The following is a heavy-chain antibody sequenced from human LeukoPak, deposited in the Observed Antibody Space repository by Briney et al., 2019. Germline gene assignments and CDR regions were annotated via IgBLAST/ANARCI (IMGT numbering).Heavy chain of an antibody. Sequence: GGSLRLSCEASGFIFSNYEMIWVRQAPGEGLEWISFISTSGSNIDYVDSVKGRFTISRDNAKSSMYLQMNSLRAEDTAVYYCAKDLRSSADSKMGAADYWGQGTLVTVSS. CDR2: ISTSGSNI. J-gene: IGHJ4*02. CDR1: GFIFSNYE. D-gene: IGHD1-26*01. V-gene: IGHV3-48*03. CDR3: AKDLRSSADSKMGAADY.